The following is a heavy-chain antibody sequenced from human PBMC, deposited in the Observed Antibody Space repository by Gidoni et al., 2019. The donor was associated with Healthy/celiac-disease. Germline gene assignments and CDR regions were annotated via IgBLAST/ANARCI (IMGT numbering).Heavy chain of an antibody. CDR3: AKEDYDYSNYYYYGMDV. J-gene: IGHJ6*02. D-gene: IGHD4-4*01. CDR1: GFTFSSYG. CDR2: ISYDGSNK. V-gene: IGHV3-30*18. Sequence: QVQLVESGGGVVQPGRSLRLSCAASGFTFSSYGMHWVRQAPGKGLEWVAVISYDGSNKYYADSVKGRFTISRDNSKNTLYLQMNSLRAEDTAVYYCAKEDYDYSNYYYYGMDVWGQGTTVTVSS.